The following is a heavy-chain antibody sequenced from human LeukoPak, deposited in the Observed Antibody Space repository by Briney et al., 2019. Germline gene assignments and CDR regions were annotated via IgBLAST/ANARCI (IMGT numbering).Heavy chain of an antibody. D-gene: IGHD2-8*01. J-gene: IGHJ5*02. V-gene: IGHV3-74*01. CDR3: ARGVYGPLFDP. CDR2: INRDGSNT. Sequence: GGSLRLSCAASGFTFSSHWMEWVRQAPGKGLVWVSRINRDGSNTTYADSVKGRFTISRDNGKNTLYLQMNSLRAEDTAVYYCARGVYGPLFDPWGQGTLVTVSS. CDR1: GFTFSSHW.